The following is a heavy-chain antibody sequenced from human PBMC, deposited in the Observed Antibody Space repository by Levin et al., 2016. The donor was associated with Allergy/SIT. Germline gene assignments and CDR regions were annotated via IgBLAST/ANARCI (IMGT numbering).Heavy chain of an antibody. CDR1: SFTFSDYV. CDR2: VTTGSYSSI. J-gene: IGHJ4*02. V-gene: IGHV3-23*01. D-gene: IGHD1-7*01. CDR3: ATDLNWNYAF. Sequence: GGSLRLSCAASSFTFSDYVMAWVRQAPGKGLQWVSSVTTGSYSSIYYAESVKGRFTISRDDSKKTLFLDMTNLRAEDTAIYYCATDLNWNYAFWGQGTLVTVSS.